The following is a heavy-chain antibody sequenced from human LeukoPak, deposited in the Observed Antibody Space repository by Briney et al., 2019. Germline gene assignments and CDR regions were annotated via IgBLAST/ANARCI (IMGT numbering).Heavy chain of an antibody. CDR2: ISWNSGSI. D-gene: IGHD3-10*01. CDR1: GFTFDDYT. Sequence: PGRSLRLSCAASGFTFDDYTMHWVRQAPGKGLEWVSGISWNSGSIGYADSVKGRFTISRDNAKNSLYLQMNSLRVEDTALYYCVKDMYYGSGSCFDYWGQGTLVTVSS. J-gene: IGHJ4*02. CDR3: VKDMYYGSGSCFDY. V-gene: IGHV3-9*01.